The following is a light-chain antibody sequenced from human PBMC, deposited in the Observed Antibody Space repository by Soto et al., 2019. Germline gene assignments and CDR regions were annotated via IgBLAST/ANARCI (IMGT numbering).Light chain of an antibody. CDR2: EVS. J-gene: IGLJ1*01. V-gene: IGLV2-8*01. Sequence: QSVLTQPPSASGSPGQSVTISCTGASSDVGGYSYVSWYQQHPGKAPKLMIYEVSKRPSGVPDRFSGSKFGNTASLTVSGLQAEDEADYYCSSFTSSITYVFGTGTKVTVL. CDR3: SSFTSSITYV. CDR1: SSDVGGYSY.